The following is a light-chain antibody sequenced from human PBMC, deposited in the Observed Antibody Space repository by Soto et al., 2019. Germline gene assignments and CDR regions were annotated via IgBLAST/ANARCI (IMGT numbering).Light chain of an antibody. CDR1: QSVPKNY. Sequence: EIVLTQSPGTLSLSPGERATLSCRASQSVPKNYLAWYQHKPGQAPRLLIYGPSSRATVIPDRFSGSGSGTDFTLSISRLEPEDFEVYYFHQYATSPLTFGQGTKVEIK. CDR3: HQYATSPLT. V-gene: IGKV3-20*01. CDR2: GPS. J-gene: IGKJ1*01.